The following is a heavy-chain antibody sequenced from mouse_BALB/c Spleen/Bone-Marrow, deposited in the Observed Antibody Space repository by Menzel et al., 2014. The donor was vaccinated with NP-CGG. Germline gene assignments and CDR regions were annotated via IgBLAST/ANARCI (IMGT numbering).Heavy chain of an antibody. CDR2: INPSTGYT. D-gene: IGHD1-2*01. V-gene: IGHV1-7*01. Sequence: VKLQESGAELAKPGASVKMSCKASGYTFTSYWMHWVKQRPGQGLEWIGYINPSTGYTEYNQKFKDKATLTADKSSSTAYMQLSSLTSEDSAVYYCARSYYGYLYYFDYWGQGTTLTVSS. J-gene: IGHJ2*01. CDR1: GYTFTSYW. CDR3: ARSYYGYLYYFDY.